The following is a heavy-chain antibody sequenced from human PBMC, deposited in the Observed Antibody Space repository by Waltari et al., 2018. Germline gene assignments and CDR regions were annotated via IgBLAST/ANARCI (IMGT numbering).Heavy chain of an antibody. CDR1: GFTFSSYG. J-gene: IGHJ6*03. V-gene: IGHV3-30*02. CDR3: AKGKKWELPDYYMDV. D-gene: IGHD1-26*01. CDR2: IRYDGSNK. Sequence: QVQLVESGGGVVQPGGSLRLSCAASGFTFSSYGMHWVRQAPGKGLEWVAFIRYDGSNKYYADSVKGRFTISRDNSKNTPYLQMNSLRAEDTAVYYCAKGKKWELPDYYMDVWGKGTTVTVSS.